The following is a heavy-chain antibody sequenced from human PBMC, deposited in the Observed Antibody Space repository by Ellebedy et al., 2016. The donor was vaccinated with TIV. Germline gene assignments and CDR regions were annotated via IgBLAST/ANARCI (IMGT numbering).Heavy chain of an antibody. Sequence: GESLKISXKGSGYSFTSYWIGWVRQMPGKGLEWMGMIYPGDSDTRYSPSFQGQVTISADKSISTAYLQWSSLKASDTAMYYCARHHQAEMATTIGDYWGQGTLVTVAS. CDR1: GYSFTSYW. CDR3: ARHHQAEMATTIGDY. CDR2: IYPGDSDT. J-gene: IGHJ4*02. V-gene: IGHV5-51*01. D-gene: IGHD5-24*01.